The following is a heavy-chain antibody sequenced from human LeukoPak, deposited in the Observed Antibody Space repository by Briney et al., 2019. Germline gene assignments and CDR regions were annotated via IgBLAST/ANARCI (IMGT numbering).Heavy chain of an antibody. CDR3: ARQFRAYFDY. CDR2: IYHSGST. Sequence: SETLSLXCAVSGYSISSGYYWGWIRQPPGRGLEWIGSIYHSGSTYYNPSLKSRVTISVDTSKNQFSLKLNSVTAADTAVHYCARQFRAYFDYWGQGTLVTVSS. V-gene: IGHV4-38-2*01. J-gene: IGHJ4*02. D-gene: IGHD5-24*01. CDR1: GYSISSGYY.